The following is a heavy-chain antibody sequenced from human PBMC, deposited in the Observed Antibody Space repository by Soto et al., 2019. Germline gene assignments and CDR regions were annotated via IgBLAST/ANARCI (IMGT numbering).Heavy chain of an antibody. CDR1: GFTFSTYA. J-gene: IGHJ4*02. CDR3: AKDLRRHRGGYDY. CDR2: ISDSGGST. D-gene: IGHD3-22*01. Sequence: EVQLLESGGGLVQPGGSLRLSCAASGFTFSTYAMSWVRQAPGKGLEWVSVISDSGGSTYYADSVKGRFTISRDNSKNTLYLQMNSLRAEDTAVYYCAKDLRRHRGGYDYWGQGTLVTVSS. V-gene: IGHV3-23*01.